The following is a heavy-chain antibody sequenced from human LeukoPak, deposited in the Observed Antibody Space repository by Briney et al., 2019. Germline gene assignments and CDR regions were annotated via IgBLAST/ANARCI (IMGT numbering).Heavy chain of an antibody. D-gene: IGHD3-10*01. CDR1: GFTFSDYI. J-gene: IGHJ4*02. V-gene: IGHV3-21*01. CDR3: ARASSIGY. CDR2: IRSSGLYT. Sequence: PGGSLRLSCAASGFTFSDYIMNWVRQAPGKGLEWVSSIRSSGLYTYYADSVKGRFTISRDNAKNSLYLQMNSLTAEDTAVYYCARASSIGYWGQGTLVTVSS.